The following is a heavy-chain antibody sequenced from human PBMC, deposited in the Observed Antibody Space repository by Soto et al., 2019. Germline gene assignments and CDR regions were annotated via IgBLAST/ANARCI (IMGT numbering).Heavy chain of an antibody. J-gene: IGHJ3*02. CDR2: INHSGST. Sequence: QVQLQQWGAGLLKPSETLSLTCAVYGGSFSGYYWSWIRQPPGKGLAWIGEINHSGSTNYNPSLKSRVTISVDTSKNQFSLKLSSVTAADTAVYYCARGEYYYDSSGYLAAAFDIWGQGTMVTVSS. D-gene: IGHD3-22*01. CDR3: ARGEYYYDSSGYLAAAFDI. V-gene: IGHV4-34*01. CDR1: GGSFSGYY.